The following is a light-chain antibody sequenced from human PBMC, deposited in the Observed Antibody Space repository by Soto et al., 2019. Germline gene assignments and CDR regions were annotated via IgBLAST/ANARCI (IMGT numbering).Light chain of an antibody. CDR3: QQRSNWPLT. J-gene: IGKJ4*02. V-gene: IGKV3-11*01. CDR2: DAS. Sequence: ESVLTQSPATLTLSPGQRDTLSCRSSQSVSSYLGWYQQRPGQAPRLLIYDASNRATGIPARFSGSGSGTDFTLTISSLEPEDFAVYYCQQRSNWPLTFGGGTKVEIK. CDR1: QSVSSY.